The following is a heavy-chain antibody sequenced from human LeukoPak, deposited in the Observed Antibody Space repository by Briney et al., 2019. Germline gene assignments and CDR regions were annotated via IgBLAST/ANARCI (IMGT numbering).Heavy chain of an antibody. D-gene: IGHD1-26*01. Sequence: GGSLRLSCAASGFTFSDHYMDWVRQAPGKGLEWVGRIRNKANSYTTEYAASVKGRFTISRDDSKNSLYQQMNSLKTEDTAVYYCARSRSYYAFDIWGQGTMVTVSS. CDR3: ARSRSYYAFDI. V-gene: IGHV3-72*01. CDR2: IRNKANSYTT. J-gene: IGHJ3*02. CDR1: GFTFSDHY.